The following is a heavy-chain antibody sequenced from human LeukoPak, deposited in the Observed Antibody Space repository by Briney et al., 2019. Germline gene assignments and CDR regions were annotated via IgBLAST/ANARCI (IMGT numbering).Heavy chain of an antibody. CDR1: GLTFTTYA. V-gene: IGHV3-20*04. CDR3: ARGGASCGGDCLDY. Sequence: GGSLRLSCAASGLTFTTYAMSWVRQAPGKGLEWVSGINWNGGSTGYADSVEGRFTISRDNAKNSQYLQMNSLRVEDTALYYCARGGASCGGDCLDYWGQGTLVTVSS. J-gene: IGHJ4*02. D-gene: IGHD2-21*02. CDR2: INWNGGST.